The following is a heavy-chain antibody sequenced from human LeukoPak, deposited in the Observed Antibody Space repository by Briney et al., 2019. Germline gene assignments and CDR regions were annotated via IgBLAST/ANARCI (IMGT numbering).Heavy chain of an antibody. CDR3: AKEMWYNDSSGCSQYYLDY. D-gene: IGHD3-22*01. CDR1: GFTFSSYA. J-gene: IGHJ4*02. Sequence: GGSLRLSCAASGFTFSSYAMNWVRQAPGKGLDWVSAISGSGGSTYYADSVKGRFTISRDNSKKTLYMQMNSLRTDDTTVYYCAKEMWYNDSSGCSQYYLDYWGQGTPVTVSS. CDR2: ISGSGGST. V-gene: IGHV3-23*01.